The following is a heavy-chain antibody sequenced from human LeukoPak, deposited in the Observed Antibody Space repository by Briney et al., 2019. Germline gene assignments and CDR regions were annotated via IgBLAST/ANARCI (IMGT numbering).Heavy chain of an antibody. CDR1: GFSLPTGGEG. D-gene: IGHD1-26*01. V-gene: IGHV2-5*02. CDR2: IYWDDGR. Sequence: SGPTLVKPTPTLTLTCTFSGFSLPTGGEGVGWIRQPPGEALEWLGNIYWDDGRRYNPSLKSRLTLTKDTSKDQVVLTMTNMDPVDTATYYCAHRPQEGGLDYWGQGTLVTVSS. CDR3: AHRPQEGGLDY. J-gene: IGHJ4*02.